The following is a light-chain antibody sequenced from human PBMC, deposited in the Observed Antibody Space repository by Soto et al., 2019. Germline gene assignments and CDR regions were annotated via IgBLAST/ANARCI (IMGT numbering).Light chain of an antibody. CDR2: SNN. CDR3: AAWDDSLNGYV. J-gene: IGLJ1*01. Sequence: QSALTQPASVSGSPGQSITISCAGTMRDIGAYNLVSWYQQLPGTAPKLLIYSNNQRPSGVPDRFSGSKSGTSASLAISGLQSEDEADYYCAAWDDSLNGYVFGTGTKVTVL. V-gene: IGLV1-44*01. CDR1: MRDIGAYN.